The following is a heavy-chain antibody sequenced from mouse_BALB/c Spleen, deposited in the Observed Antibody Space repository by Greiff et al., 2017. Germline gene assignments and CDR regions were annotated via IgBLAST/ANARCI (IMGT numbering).Heavy chain of an antibody. V-gene: IGHV2-2*02. CDR2: IWSGGST. D-gene: IGHD2-14*01. Sequence: VKLQESGPGLVQPSQSLSITCTVSGFSLTSYGVHWVRQSPGKGLEWLGVIWSGGSTDYNAAFISRLSISKDNSKSQVFFKMNSLQANDTAIYYCARKRGYEIYYAMDYWGQGTSVTVSS. CDR1: GFSLTSYG. J-gene: IGHJ4*01. CDR3: ARKRGYEIYYAMDY.